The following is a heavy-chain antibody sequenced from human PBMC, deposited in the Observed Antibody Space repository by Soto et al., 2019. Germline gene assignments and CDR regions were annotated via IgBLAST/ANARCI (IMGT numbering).Heavy chain of an antibody. V-gene: IGHV3-33*08. CDR2: IWNDGSNE. CDR1: GFTFRDYG. J-gene: IGHJ6*02. CDR3: ATPRNGDDYFGLDV. D-gene: IGHD2-8*01. Sequence: QVPLVESGGGVVQPGRSLRLSCGASGFTFRDYGMHWVRQAPGKGLEWVAVIWNDGSNEEYAESVKGRFTISRDNSKDTLYLKMNSLRSEDTGVYFCATPRNGDDYFGLDVWGQGTTVIVSS.